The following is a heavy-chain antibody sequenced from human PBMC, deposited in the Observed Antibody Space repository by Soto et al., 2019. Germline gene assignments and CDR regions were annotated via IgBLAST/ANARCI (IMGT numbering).Heavy chain of an antibody. J-gene: IGHJ6*02. D-gene: IGHD2-2*01. CDR2: ISSSSSTI. CDR1: GVTYLSYE. V-gene: IGHV3-48*03. CDR3: ARYCSSTSCYFSAGSGMDV. Sequence: PGESLRLSCAASGVTYLSYEMNWVRQAPGTGLEGGIIISSSSSTIYYAYYVKGRITTDRDNTKNSLYLQMNSLRDEDTAVYYCARYCSSTSCYFSAGSGMDVWGQGTTVTVSS.